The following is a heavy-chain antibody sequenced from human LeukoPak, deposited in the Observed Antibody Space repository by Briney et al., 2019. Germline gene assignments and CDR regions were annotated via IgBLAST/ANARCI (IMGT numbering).Heavy chain of an antibody. V-gene: IGHV4-59*01. J-gene: IGHJ4*02. Sequence: SETLSLTCTVSGGSISSYYWSWIRQPPGKGLEWIGYIYYSGSTNYNPSLKSRVTISVDTSKNQFSLKLSSVTAADTAVYYCAREGFSIAAAGLFDYWGQGTLVTVSS. CDR1: GGSISSYY. CDR2: IYYSGST. CDR3: AREGFSIAAAGLFDY. D-gene: IGHD6-13*01.